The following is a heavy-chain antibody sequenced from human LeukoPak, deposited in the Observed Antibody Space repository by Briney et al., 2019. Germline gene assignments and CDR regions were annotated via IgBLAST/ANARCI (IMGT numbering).Heavy chain of an antibody. CDR1: GFIFSNYV. CDR2: LPPDELGI. CDR3: VGTIASRGSEY. Sequence: GGSLRLSCAASGFIFSNYVMHWVRQAPGMGLVWVSRLPPDELGIIYADSVKGRFTVSRDNAKNTVYLQMNNLRVDDTAMYYCVGTIASRGSEYWGQGALVTVSS. D-gene: IGHD6-6*01. V-gene: IGHV3-74*01. J-gene: IGHJ4*02.